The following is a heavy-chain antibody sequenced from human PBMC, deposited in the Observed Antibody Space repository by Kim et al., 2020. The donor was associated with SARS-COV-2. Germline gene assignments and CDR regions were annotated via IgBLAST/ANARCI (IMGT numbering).Heavy chain of an antibody. J-gene: IGHJ4*02. CDR1: GFTFSSYG. CDR3: AKGAVAGTPFDY. D-gene: IGHD6-19*01. V-gene: IGHV3-30*18. Sequence: GGSLRLSCAASGFTFSSYGMHWVRQAPGKGLEWVAVISYDGSNKYYADSVKGRFTISRDNSKNTLYLQMNSLRAEDTAVYCCAKGAVAGTPFDYWGQGTLVTVSS. CDR2: ISYDGSNK.